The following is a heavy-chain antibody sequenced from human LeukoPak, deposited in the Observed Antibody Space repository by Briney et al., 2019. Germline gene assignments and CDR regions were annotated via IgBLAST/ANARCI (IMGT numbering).Heavy chain of an antibody. CDR3: AKEFSSWYNY. CDR2: IRYDGSNK. V-gene: IGHV3-30*02. D-gene: IGHD6-13*01. J-gene: IGHJ4*02. Sequence: GGSLRLSCAASGFTFSSYGMHLVRQAPGKGLEWVAFIRYDGSNKYYADSVKGRFTISRDNSKNTLYLQMNSLRAEDTAVYYCAKEFSSWYNYWGQGTLVTVSS. CDR1: GFTFSSYG.